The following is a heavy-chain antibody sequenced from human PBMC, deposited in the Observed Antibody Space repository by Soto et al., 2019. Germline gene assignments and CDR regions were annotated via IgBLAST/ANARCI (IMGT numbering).Heavy chain of an antibody. D-gene: IGHD2-15*01. CDR1: CGSISSGGYY. J-gene: IGHJ3*02. CDR3: ASDGARYCSGGSCYDAFDI. CDR2: IYYSGST. Sequence: SETLSLTCTVSCGSISSGGYYCSWIRQHPGKGLEWIGYIYYSGSTYYNPSLKSRVTISVETSKNQFSLKLSSVTAAGTAVYYCASDGARYCSGGSCYDAFDIWGKGTMVTVS. V-gene: IGHV4-31*03.